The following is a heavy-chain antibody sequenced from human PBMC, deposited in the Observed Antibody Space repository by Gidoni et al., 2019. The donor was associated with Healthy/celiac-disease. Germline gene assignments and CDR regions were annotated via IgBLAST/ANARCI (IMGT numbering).Heavy chain of an antibody. CDR1: GCSLRTSGMC. V-gene: IGHV2-70*01. D-gene: IGHD2-8*01. J-gene: IGHJ6*02. CDR3: ARILAAGELYCTNGVCPEGYYYYGMDV. Sequence: QVTLRESGPALVKPTQTLTLTSSFSGCSLRTSGMCVSWIRQPPGKALEWLALIDWDDDKYYSTSLKTRLTISKDTYKNQVVLTMTNMDPVDTATYYWARILAAGELYCTNGVCPEGYYYYGMDVWGQGTTVTVSS. CDR2: IDWDDDK.